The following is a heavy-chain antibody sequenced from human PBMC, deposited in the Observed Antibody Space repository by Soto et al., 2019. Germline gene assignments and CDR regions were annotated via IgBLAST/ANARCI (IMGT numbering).Heavy chain of an antibody. V-gene: IGHV3-30*18. Sequence: GGSLRLSCAASGFTFSSYGMHWVRQAPGKGLEWVAVISYDGSNKYYADSVKGRFTISRDNSKNTLYLQMNSLRAEDTAVYYCAKEGRPYLQQWLYCHYWGQGTLVTVSS. J-gene: IGHJ4*02. CDR1: GFTFSSYG. CDR2: ISYDGSNK. D-gene: IGHD6-19*01. CDR3: AKEGRPYLQQWLYCHY.